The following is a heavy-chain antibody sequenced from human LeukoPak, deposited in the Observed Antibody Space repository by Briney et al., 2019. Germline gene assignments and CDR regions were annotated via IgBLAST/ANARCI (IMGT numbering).Heavy chain of an antibody. CDR1: GASISSSNW. J-gene: IGHJ4*02. Sequence: SETLSLTCGVSGASISSSNWWSWVRQPPEKGLEWIGEIYPSGSTNYNPSLKSRVTISVDTSKNQFSLKLSSVTAADTAVYYCARAPIQLWSYYFDYWGQGTLVTVSS. V-gene: IGHV4-4*02. D-gene: IGHD5-18*01. CDR2: IYPSGST. CDR3: ARAPIQLWSYYFDY.